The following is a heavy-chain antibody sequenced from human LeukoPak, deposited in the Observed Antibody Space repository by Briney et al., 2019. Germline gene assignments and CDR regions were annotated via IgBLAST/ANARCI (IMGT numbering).Heavy chain of an antibody. CDR1: GGSISSYY. J-gene: IGHJ3*02. Sequence: SETLSLTCTVSGGSISSYYWSWIRQPPGKGLEWIGYIYYSGSTNYNPSLKSRVTISEDTSKNQFSLKLSSVTAADTAVYYCARDYAGYKYTAFDIWGQGTMVTVSS. V-gene: IGHV4-59*01. CDR2: IYYSGST. CDR3: ARDYAGYKYTAFDI. D-gene: IGHD5-24*01.